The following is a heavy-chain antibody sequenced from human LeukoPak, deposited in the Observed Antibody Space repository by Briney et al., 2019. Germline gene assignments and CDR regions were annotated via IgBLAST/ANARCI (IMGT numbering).Heavy chain of an antibody. J-gene: IGHJ4*02. CDR2: IIPIFGTA. CDR3: ARGEEYCSGGSCYVLFDY. V-gene: IGHV1-69*05. CDR1: GGTFSSYA. D-gene: IGHD2-15*01. Sequence: ASVKVSCKASGGTFSSYAISWVRQAPGQGLEWMGGIIPIFGTAHYAQKFQGRVTITTDESTSTAYMELSSLRSEDTAVYYCARGEEYCSGGSCYVLFDYWGQGTLVTVSS.